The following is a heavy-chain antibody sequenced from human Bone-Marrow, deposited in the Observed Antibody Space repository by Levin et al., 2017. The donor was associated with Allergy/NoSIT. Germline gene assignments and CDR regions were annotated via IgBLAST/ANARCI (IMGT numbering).Heavy chain of an antibody. CDR1: GFTFSSYA. J-gene: IGHJ4*02. CDR3: ARVKNSSGWFRFDY. CDR2: ISYDGSNK. V-gene: IGHV3-30-3*01. D-gene: IGHD6-19*01. Sequence: GGSLRLSCAASGFTFSSYAMHWVRQAPGKGLEWVAVISYDGSNKYYADSVKGRFTISRDNSKNTLYLQMNSLRAEDTAVYYCARVKNSSGWFRFDYWGQGTLVTVSS.